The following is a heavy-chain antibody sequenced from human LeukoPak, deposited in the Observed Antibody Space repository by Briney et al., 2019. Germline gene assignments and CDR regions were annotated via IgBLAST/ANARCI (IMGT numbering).Heavy chain of an antibody. CDR3: ARDVYSSSGAFDI. CDR2: IYYSGST. V-gene: IGHV4-59*12. D-gene: IGHD6-13*01. Sequence: RSSETLSLTCTVSGGSISSYYWSWIRQPPGKGLEWIGYIYYSGSTNYNPSLKSRVTISVDTSKNQFSLKLSSVTAADTAVYYCARDVYSSSGAFDIWGQGTMVTVSS. CDR1: GGSISSYY. J-gene: IGHJ3*02.